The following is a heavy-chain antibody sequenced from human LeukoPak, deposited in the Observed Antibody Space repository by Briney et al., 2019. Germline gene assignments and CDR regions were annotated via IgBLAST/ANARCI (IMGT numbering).Heavy chain of an antibody. CDR1: GYTFTGYY. D-gene: IGHD6-13*01. V-gene: IGHV1-2*06. CDR2: INPNSGGT. Sequence: ASVKVSCKASGYTFTGYYMHWVRQAPGQGLEWMGRINPNSGGTNYAQKFQGRVTMTRDTSISTAYMELSRLRSDDTAVYYCARQKGGSSIHNLDYWSQGTLVTVSS. CDR3: ARQKGGSSIHNLDY. J-gene: IGHJ4*02.